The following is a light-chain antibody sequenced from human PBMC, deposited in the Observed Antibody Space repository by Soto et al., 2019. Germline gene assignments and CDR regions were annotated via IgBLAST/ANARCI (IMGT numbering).Light chain of an antibody. CDR3: QHYKTWPLA. V-gene: IGKV3-15*01. Sequence: EIIMTQSPATLAVAPGERVTLSCRASQGVGSTLAWYRQQPGQAPRLLIYDAYIRASGVPARFSGSGSGTEFTLTISGLQSEDFAVYFCQHYKTWPLAFGGGPKVEIK. J-gene: IGKJ4*01. CDR2: DAY. CDR1: QGVGST.